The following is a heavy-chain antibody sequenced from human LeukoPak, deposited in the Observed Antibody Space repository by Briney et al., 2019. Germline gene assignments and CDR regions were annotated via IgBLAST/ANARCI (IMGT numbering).Heavy chain of an antibody. CDR2: IYSSGST. J-gene: IGHJ2*01. CDR1: GGSISSSY. CDR3: ARDLIFAKWYFDL. V-gene: IGHV4-4*07. Sequence: PSETLSLIWTVSGGSISSSYWSCVRQPAGQGLEWLGRIYSSGSTNFRPSLKSRVTMSVDSSNNQFSLKLNSVTAADTAVYYCARDLIFAKWYFDLWGRGTLVTVSS.